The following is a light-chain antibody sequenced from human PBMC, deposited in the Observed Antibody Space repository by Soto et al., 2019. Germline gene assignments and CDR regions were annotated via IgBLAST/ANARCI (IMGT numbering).Light chain of an antibody. V-gene: IGLV2-14*01. CDR1: SSDVCGYNR. Sequence: QSALTQPASVTGSPGQTITISCTRTSSDVCGYNRVSWDQHYPGTAPKLMNSEVPNRPSGVSYRFSASKSGNTAPLTISGLQTEEEADYYCSSYTNRNSWVFGGGPKLTVL. J-gene: IGLJ3*02. CDR3: SSYTNRNSWV. CDR2: EVP.